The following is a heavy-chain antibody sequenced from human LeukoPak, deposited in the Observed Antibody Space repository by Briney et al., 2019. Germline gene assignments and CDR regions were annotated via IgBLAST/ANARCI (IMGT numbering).Heavy chain of an antibody. Sequence: GGSLRLSCAASGFTFSSYAMSWVRQAPGKGLEWVSAISGSGGSTYYADSVKGRFTISRDNSKNTLYLQMNSLRAEDTAVYYCAKGGLVVPAAIRHRTDYYYYYYMDVWGKGTTVTVSS. CDR2: ISGSGGST. D-gene: IGHD2-2*02. CDR3: AKGGLVVPAAIRHRTDYYYYYYMDV. CDR1: GFTFSSYA. V-gene: IGHV3-23*01. J-gene: IGHJ6*03.